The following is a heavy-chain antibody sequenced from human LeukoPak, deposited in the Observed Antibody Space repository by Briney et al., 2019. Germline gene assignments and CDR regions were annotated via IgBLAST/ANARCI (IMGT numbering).Heavy chain of an antibody. Sequence: ASVKVSCKASGYTFTGYYMHWVRQAPGQGLEWMGWMNPNSGNTGYAQKFQGRVTMTRNTSISTAYMELSSLRSEDTAVYYCARRLTGYSYGYVIFGYWGQGTLVTVSS. V-gene: IGHV1-8*02. D-gene: IGHD5-18*01. CDR1: GYTFTGYY. J-gene: IGHJ4*02. CDR3: ARRLTGYSYGYVIFGY. CDR2: MNPNSGNT.